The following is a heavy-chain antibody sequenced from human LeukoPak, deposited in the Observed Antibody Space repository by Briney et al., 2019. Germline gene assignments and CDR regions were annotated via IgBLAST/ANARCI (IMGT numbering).Heavy chain of an antibody. V-gene: IGHV3-48*03. CDR1: GFTFSSYE. D-gene: IGHD6-19*01. Sequence: GGSLRLSCSASGFTFSSYEMNWVRQAPGKGLEWVSYISSSGGTIYYADSVKGRFTISRDNAKNSLYLQMNSLRAEDTAVYYCAREDIRLDYFDYWGQGTLVTVSS. CDR3: AREDIRLDYFDY. J-gene: IGHJ4*02. CDR2: ISSSGGTI.